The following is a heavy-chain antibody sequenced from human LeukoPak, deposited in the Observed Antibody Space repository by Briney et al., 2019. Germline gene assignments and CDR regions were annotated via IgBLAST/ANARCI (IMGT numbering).Heavy chain of an antibody. V-gene: IGHV1-69*05. D-gene: IGHD3-22*01. Sequence: GASVEVSCKASGGTFSSYAISWVRQAPGQGLEWMGRIIPIFGTANYAQKFQGRVTITTDESTSTAYMELSSLRSEDTAVYYCARDWRVEGYYDSSGPTDYWGQGTLVTVSS. CDR3: ARDWRVEGYYDSSGPTDY. CDR1: GGTFSSYA. J-gene: IGHJ4*02. CDR2: IIPIFGTA.